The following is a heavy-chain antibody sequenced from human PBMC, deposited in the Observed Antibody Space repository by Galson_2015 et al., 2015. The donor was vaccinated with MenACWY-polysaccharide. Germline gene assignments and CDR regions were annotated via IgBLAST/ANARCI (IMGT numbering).Heavy chain of an antibody. D-gene: IGHD1-26*01. CDR3: ARDPSTWDLIPSNWFDP. Sequence: SLRLSCAASGFRFNTYPMKWVRQAPGKGLEWVSSISSTGEYKFYADPLKGRFSISRDSAKNSVYLQMNNLRAEDTAVYYCARDPSTWDLIPSNWFDPWGQGTLVTVSS. J-gene: IGHJ5*02. V-gene: IGHV3-21*01. CDR2: ISSTGEYK. CDR1: GFRFNTYP.